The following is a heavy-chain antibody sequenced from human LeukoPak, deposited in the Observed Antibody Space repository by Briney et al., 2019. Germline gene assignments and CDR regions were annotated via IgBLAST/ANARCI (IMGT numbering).Heavy chain of an antibody. Sequence: GGSLRLSCTASGINFADYAISWVRQAPGKGLEWVSGLTGNGRTTYYADSVKGRFTISRDNSNNTLYLQINSLRAEDTAVYYCAKVYGGYISHYYMDVWGKGTTVTVSS. D-gene: IGHD5-12*01. V-gene: IGHV3-23*01. CDR1: GINFADYA. J-gene: IGHJ6*03. CDR2: LTGNGRTT. CDR3: AKVYGGYISHYYMDV.